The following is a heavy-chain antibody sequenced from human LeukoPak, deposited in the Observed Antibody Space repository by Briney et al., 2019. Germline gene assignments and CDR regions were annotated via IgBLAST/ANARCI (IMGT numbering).Heavy chain of an antibody. CDR1: GFTFSSSA. J-gene: IGHJ5*02. CDR2: IRANADST. CDR3: ARDRRYYGSGSFSNWFDP. V-gene: IGHV3-23*01. Sequence: PGGSLRLSCAASGFTFSSSAMSWVRQSPGKGLEWVSAIRANADSTYYADSVKGRFTISRDNSKNTLYLQMNSLRAEDTAVYYCARDRRYYGSGSFSNWFDPWGQGTLVTVSS. D-gene: IGHD3-10*01.